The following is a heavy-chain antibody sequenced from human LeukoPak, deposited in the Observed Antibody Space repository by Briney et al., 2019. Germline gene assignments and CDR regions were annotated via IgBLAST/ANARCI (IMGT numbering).Heavy chain of an antibody. CDR3: ASGSRRVQPFDY. D-gene: IGHD1-1*01. V-gene: IGHV3-53*01. J-gene: IGHJ4*02. CDR1: GFTFSSYS. Sequence: GGSLRLSCAASGFTFSSYSVNWVRQAPGKGLEWVSVIYSGGSTYYADSVKGRFTISRDNSKNTLYLQMNSLRAEDTAVYYCASGSRRVQPFDYWGQGTLVTVSS. CDR2: IYSGGST.